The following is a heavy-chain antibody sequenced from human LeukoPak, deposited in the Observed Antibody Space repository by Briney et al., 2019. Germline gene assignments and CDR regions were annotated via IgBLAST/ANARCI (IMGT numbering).Heavy chain of an antibody. V-gene: IGHV1-46*01. CDR3: ARDHAYCGGDCYSNVGAFDI. CDR2: INPSGGST. J-gene: IGHJ3*02. D-gene: IGHD2-21*02. CDR1: GYTFTGYY. Sequence: WASVKVSCKASGYTFTGYYMHWVRQAPGQGLEWMGIINPSGGSTSYAQKFQGRVTMTRDTSTSTVYMELSSLRSEDTAVYYCARDHAYCGGDCYSNVGAFDIWGQGTMVTVSS.